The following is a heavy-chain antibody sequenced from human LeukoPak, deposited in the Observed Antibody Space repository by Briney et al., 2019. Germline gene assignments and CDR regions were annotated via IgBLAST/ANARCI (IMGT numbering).Heavy chain of an antibody. CDR3: AKAVGATLYYFDY. D-gene: IGHD1-26*01. V-gene: IGHV3-23*01. CDR1: GFTFSSYA. CDR2: ISGSGGST. J-gene: IGHJ4*02. Sequence: GGSLRLSCAASGFTFSSYAMSWVRQAPGKGLEWVSAISGSGGSTYYADSVKGRFTISRDNSKNMLYLQMNSLRAGDTAVYYCAKAVGATLYYFDYWGQGTLVTVSS.